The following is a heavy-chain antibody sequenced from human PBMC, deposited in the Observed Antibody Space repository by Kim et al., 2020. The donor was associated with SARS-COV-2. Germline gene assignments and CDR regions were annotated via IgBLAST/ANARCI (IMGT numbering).Heavy chain of an antibody. CDR3: AREHVYNYDTSDYSDGFEAFDI. J-gene: IGHJ3*02. Sequence: GGSLRLSCAASGFTFSSYEMTWVRQAPGKGLEWVSYISTSGGTIYYADSVKGRFTISRDNAKNSLYLQMNSLRAEDTAVYYCAREHVYNYDTSDYSDGFEAFDIWGQGTMVTVSS. CDR1: GFTFSSYE. CDR2: ISTSGGTI. V-gene: IGHV3-48*03. D-gene: IGHD3-22*01.